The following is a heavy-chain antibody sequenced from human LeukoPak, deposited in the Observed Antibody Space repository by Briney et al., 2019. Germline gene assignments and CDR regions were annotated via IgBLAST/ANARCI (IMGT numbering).Heavy chain of an antibody. J-gene: IGHJ4*02. Sequence: PGGSLRLSCAASGFTFNTHGIHWVRQAPGKGLEWVAVISYDGSNKYYADSVKGRFTISRDNAKNSLYLQMNSLRAEDTAVYYCAREVWSGYYNYFDYWGQGTLVTVSS. D-gene: IGHD3-3*01. V-gene: IGHV3-30*03. CDR3: AREVWSGYYNYFDY. CDR1: GFTFNTHG. CDR2: ISYDGSNK.